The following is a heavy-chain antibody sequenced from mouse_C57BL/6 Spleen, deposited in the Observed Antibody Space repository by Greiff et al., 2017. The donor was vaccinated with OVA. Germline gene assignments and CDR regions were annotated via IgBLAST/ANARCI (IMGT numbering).Heavy chain of an antibody. Sequence: VQLQHSGAELVKPGASVKLSCTASGFNIKDYYMHWVKQRTEQGLEWIGRIDPEDGETKYAPKFQGKATITADTSSNTAYLQLSSLTSEDTAVYYCASYYGSSSLGWYFDVWGTGTTVTVSS. V-gene: IGHV14-2*01. CDR2: IDPEDGET. D-gene: IGHD1-1*01. CDR3: ASYYGSSSLGWYFDV. J-gene: IGHJ1*03. CDR1: GFNIKDYY.